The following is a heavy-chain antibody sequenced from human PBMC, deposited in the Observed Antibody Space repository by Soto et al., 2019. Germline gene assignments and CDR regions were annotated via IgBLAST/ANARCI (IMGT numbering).Heavy chain of an antibody. CDR2: IIPILGIA. CDR3: ARDRPDYYGSGSPDYYYYMDV. V-gene: IGHV1-69*04. Sequence: ASVKVSCKASGGTFSSYTISWVRQAPGQGLEWMGRIIPILGIANYAQKFQGRVTITADKATSTAYMELSSLRSEDTAVYYCARDRPDYYGSGSPDYYYYMDVWGKGTTVTVSS. D-gene: IGHD3-10*01. CDR1: GGTFSSYT. J-gene: IGHJ6*03.